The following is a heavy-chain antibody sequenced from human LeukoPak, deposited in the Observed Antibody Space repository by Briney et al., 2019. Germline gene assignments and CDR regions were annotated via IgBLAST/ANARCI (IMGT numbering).Heavy chain of an antibody. Sequence: GGSVRLSCVVSGYSSSTNMMTWVRQAPGKGPEWVATILPGGKESYRVDSVKGRFIISRDNAKNSLFLQMNSLRGDDTALYYCMSAHGFWGQGTLVTVSS. D-gene: IGHD2-2*03. CDR3: MSAHGF. V-gene: IGHV3-7*01. CDR2: ILPGGKES. J-gene: IGHJ4*02. CDR1: GYSSSTNM.